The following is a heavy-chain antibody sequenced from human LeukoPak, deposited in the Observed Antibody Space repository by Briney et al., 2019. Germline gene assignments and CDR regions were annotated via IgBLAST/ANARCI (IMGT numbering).Heavy chain of an antibody. Sequence: GGSLRLSCAASGFTFSSYAMSWVRQAPGKGLEWVSAISGSGGSTYYADPVKGRFTISRDNSKNTLYLQMNSLRAEDTAVYYCASRQGEAGIFGTWGQGTLVTVSS. CDR2: ISGSGGST. CDR3: ASRQGEAGIFGT. V-gene: IGHV3-23*01. D-gene: IGHD3-3*01. CDR1: GFTFSSYA. J-gene: IGHJ5*02.